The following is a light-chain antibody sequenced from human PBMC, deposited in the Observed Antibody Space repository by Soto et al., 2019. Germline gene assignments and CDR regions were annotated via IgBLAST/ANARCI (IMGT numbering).Light chain of an antibody. CDR2: DAS. V-gene: IGKV3-11*01. CDR1: QSVRSY. Sequence: EIVLTQSPATLSLSPRERATLSCRASQSVRSYLAWYQQKPGQAPRLLIYDASNRATGIPARFSGSGSGTDFTVSIGGLDPEDCAAYCCRQRSKWANLGFGGGAKV. J-gene: IGKJ4*01. CDR3: RQRSKWANLG.